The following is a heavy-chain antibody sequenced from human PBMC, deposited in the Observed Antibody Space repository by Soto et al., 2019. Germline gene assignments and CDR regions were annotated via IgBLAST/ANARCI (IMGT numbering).Heavy chain of an antibody. CDR1: GYTFTSYG. D-gene: IGHD2-21*02. CDR3: ARDHRAYCGGDCPPSY. CDR2: ISAYNGNT. V-gene: IGHV1-18*01. Sequence: ASVKVSCKASGYTFTSYGISWVRQAPGQGLEWMGWISAYNGNTNYAQKLQGRVTMTTDTSTSTAYMELGSLRSDDTAVYYCARDHRAYCGGDCPPSYWGQGTLVTVSS. J-gene: IGHJ1*01.